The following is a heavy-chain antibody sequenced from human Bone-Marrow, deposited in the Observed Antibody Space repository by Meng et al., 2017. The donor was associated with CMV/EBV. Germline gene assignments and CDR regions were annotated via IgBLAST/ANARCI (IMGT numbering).Heavy chain of an antibody. J-gene: IGHJ6*02. CDR3: ARGGGPDSSSWYWGYYYGMDV. CDR1: GFTFSDYY. CDR2: ISSSGSTI. Sequence: GESLKISCAASGFTFSDYYMSWIRQAPGKGLEWVSYISSSGSTIYYADSVKGRFTISRDNAKNSLYLQMNSLRAEDTAVYYCARGGGPDSSSWYWGYYYGMDVWGQGTTVTVSS. D-gene: IGHD6-13*01. V-gene: IGHV3-11*01.